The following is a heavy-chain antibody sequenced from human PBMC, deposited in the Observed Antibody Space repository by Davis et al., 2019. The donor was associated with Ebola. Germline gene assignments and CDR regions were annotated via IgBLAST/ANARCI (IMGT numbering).Heavy chain of an antibody. Sequence: SETLSLTCTVSGGSMNSGGHYWSWIRQHPGKGLEWIGFIYYSGSTNYNPSLKSRVTISVDTSKNQFSLKLSSVTAADTAVYYCAAMGPWEGMDVWGQGTTVTVSS. D-gene: IGHD5-18*01. V-gene: IGHV4-61*08. J-gene: IGHJ6*02. CDR2: IYYSGST. CDR3: AAMGPWEGMDV. CDR1: GGSMNSGGHY.